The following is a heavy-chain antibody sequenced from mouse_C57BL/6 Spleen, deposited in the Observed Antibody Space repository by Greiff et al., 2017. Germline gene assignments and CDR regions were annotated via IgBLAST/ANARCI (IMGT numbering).Heavy chain of an antibody. J-gene: IGHJ4*01. Sequence: QVQLKQSGAELVKPGASVKLSCKASGYTFTSYWMHWVKQRPGQGLEWIGMIHPNSGSTNYNEKFKSKATLTVEKSSSTAYMQLSSLTSEDSAVYYGARPNGNLSGAMDYWGQGTSVTVSS. CDR2: IHPNSGST. V-gene: IGHV1-64*01. CDR3: ARPNGNLSGAMDY. CDR1: GYTFTSYW.